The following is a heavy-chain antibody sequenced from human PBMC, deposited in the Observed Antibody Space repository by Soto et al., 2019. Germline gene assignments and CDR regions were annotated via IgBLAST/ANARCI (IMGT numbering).Heavy chain of an antibody. CDR3: ARDLAHGEYGDY. CDR2: ISSDGSRT. Sequence: GGSLRLSCAASGFTFSRYWMHWVRQAPGKGLVWVSRISSDGSRTNHADSVKGRFTISRDNAKNTLYLQMNSLRVEDTAVHYCARDLAHGEYGDYWGQGTLVTVSS. D-gene: IGHD4-17*01. CDR1: GFTFSRYW. J-gene: IGHJ4*02. V-gene: IGHV3-74*01.